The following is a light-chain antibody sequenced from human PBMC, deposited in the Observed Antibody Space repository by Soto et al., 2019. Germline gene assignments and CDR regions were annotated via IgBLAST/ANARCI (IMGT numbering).Light chain of an antibody. Sequence: QSALTQPASVSGSPGQSITISCTGTSSDIGHYDYVSWYQQHPGKAPKPMIYHVTYRPSGVSNRYSGSKSGNSASLTISGLQADDEADYYCCSLTTSHTYVFGSGTKV. CDR1: SSDIGHYDY. J-gene: IGLJ1*01. CDR2: HVT. V-gene: IGLV2-14*03. CDR3: CSLTTSHTYV.